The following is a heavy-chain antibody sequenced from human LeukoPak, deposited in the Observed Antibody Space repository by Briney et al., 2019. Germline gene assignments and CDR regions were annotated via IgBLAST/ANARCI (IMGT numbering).Heavy chain of an antibody. Sequence: PSQTLSLTCTVSGGSISSGGYYWSWIRQHPGKGLEWIGYIYYSGSTNYNPSLKSRVTISVDTSKNQFSLKLSSVTAADTAVYYCARHSYGRHRPLDYWGQGTLVTVSS. CDR2: IYYSGST. CDR1: GGSISSGGYY. J-gene: IGHJ4*02. D-gene: IGHD5-18*01. V-gene: IGHV4-31*03. CDR3: ARHSYGRHRPLDY.